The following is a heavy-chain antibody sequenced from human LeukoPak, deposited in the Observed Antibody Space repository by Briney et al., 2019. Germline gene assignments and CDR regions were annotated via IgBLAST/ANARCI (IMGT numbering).Heavy chain of an antibody. CDR2: ISGSGLST. D-gene: IGHD5-18*01. J-gene: IGHJ4*02. CDR3: AKDRSYGNFDY. V-gene: IGHV3-23*01. Sequence: GGSLRLSCAASGFTFSSYAMSWVRQAPGKGLEWVSAISGSGLSTFYADSVKGRFTISRDSSKNTLYLQMNSLRAEDTAVYYWAKDRSYGNFDYWGQGTPVTVSS. CDR1: GFTFSSYA.